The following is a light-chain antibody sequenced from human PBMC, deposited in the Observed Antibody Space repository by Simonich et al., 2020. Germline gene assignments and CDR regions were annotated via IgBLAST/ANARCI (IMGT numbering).Light chain of an antibody. CDR2: DVS. CDR3: SSYTSSSTLV. Sequence: QSALTQPRSVSGSPGQSVTISCTGTSSDVGGYNYVSGYQQHPGKAPKLMIYDVSKRPSGVSNRFSGSKSGNTASLTISGLQAEDEADYYCSSYTSSSTLVFGGGTKLTVL. V-gene: IGLV2-14*01. CDR1: SSDVGGYNY. J-gene: IGLJ2*01.